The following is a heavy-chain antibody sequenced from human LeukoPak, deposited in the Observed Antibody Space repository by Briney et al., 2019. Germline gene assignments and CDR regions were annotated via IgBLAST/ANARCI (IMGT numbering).Heavy chain of an antibody. D-gene: IGHD3-10*01. Sequence: GGALRVSCVASGFTFISYVMSWVRQAPGKGLEWVSAISGIGGRTYYADSVKGRFTLSRDNSKNTLYLQMKSLRAEGTVVYYCAKGYYYGSGCYNWFDSWGQGTLVSVSS. J-gene: IGHJ5*01. CDR2: ISGIGGRT. V-gene: IGHV3-23*01. CDR1: GFTFISYV. CDR3: AKGYYYGSGCYNWFDS.